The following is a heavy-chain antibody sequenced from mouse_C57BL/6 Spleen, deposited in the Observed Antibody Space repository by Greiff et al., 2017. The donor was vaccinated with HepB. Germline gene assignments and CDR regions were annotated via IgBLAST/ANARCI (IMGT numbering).Heavy chain of an antibody. J-gene: IGHJ2*01. Sequence: EVQLVESGPGLVKPSQSLSLTCSVTGYSITSGYYWNWIRQFPGNKLEWMGYISYDGSNNYNPSLKNRISITRDTSKNQFFLKLNSVTTEDTATYYCARERGYDGYPHYFDYWGQGTTLTVSS. V-gene: IGHV3-6*01. CDR3: ARERGYDGYPHYFDY. CDR1: GYSITSGYY. CDR2: ISYDGSN. D-gene: IGHD2-3*01.